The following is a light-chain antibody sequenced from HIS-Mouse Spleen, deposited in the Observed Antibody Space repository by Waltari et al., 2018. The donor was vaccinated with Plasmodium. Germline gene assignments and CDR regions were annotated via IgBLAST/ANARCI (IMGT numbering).Light chain of an antibody. J-gene: IGLJ3*02. Sequence: SSELTQDPAVSVALGQTVRITCQGDSLGSYSASWYQQKPGQAPVLVIYGKNNRPPGIPDRFSGSSSGNTASLTITGAQAEDEADYYCNSRDSSGNHQVFGGGTKLTVL. CDR2: GKN. CDR3: NSRDSSGNHQV. V-gene: IGLV3-19*01. CDR1: SLGSYS.